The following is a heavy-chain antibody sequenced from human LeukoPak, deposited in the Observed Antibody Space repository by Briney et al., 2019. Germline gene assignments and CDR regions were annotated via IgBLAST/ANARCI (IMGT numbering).Heavy chain of an antibody. Sequence: ASVKVSCKASGYIFTDFYMHWVRQAPGQGLEWMGWINPNSGGTNYAQKFQGRVTMTRDTSITTAHMEMGRLRSDDTAVYYCARVPEGSSSWYYFDYWGQGTLVTVSS. V-gene: IGHV1-2*02. CDR3: ARVPEGSSSWYYFDY. CDR2: INPNSGGT. J-gene: IGHJ4*02. CDR1: GYIFTDFY. D-gene: IGHD6-13*01.